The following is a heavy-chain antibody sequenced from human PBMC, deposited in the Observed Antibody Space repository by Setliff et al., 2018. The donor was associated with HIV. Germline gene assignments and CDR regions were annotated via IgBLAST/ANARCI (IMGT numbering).Heavy chain of an antibody. V-gene: IGHV1-18*01. CDR3: ARGTSMMVVYFFDY. CDR2: ISVYNGNT. D-gene: IGHD1-1*01. CDR1: GYMFTSNG. Sequence: ASVKVSCKTSGYMFTSNGIGWVRQAPGQGLEWLGWISVYNGNTSYAQRLQDRVTLTTDKSTSTAYMELRGLRSDDTAVYYCARGTSMMVVYFFDYWGQGTLVTVSS. J-gene: IGHJ4*02.